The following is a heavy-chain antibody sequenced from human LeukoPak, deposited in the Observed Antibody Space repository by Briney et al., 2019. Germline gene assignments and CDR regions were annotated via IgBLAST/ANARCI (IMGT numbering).Heavy chain of an antibody. V-gene: IGHV3-21*01. D-gene: IGHD2-21*02. CDR1: GFTFSSYA. CDR3: ARDKDPTRIVVVTADFFDI. Sequence: GRSLRLSCAASGFTFSSYAMHWVRQAPGKGLEWVSSISSSSSYIYYADSVKGRFTISRDNAKNSLYLQMNSLRAEDTAVYYCARDKDPTRIVVVTADFFDIWGQGTMVTVSS. J-gene: IGHJ3*02. CDR2: ISSSSSYI.